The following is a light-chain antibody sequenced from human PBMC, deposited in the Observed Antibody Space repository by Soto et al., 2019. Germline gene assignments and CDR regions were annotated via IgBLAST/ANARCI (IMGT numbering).Light chain of an antibody. CDR3: CSYTTTNTRV. CDR1: SSDVGGYNY. J-gene: IGLJ2*01. Sequence: QSVLTQPASVSGSPGQSITISCTGTSSDVGGYNYVSWYQQHPGKAPKVIIYGVTHRPSGVSNRFSGSKSVNTASLTISGLQAEDEADYYCCSYTTTNTRVFGGGTKLTVL. CDR2: GVT. V-gene: IGLV2-14*01.